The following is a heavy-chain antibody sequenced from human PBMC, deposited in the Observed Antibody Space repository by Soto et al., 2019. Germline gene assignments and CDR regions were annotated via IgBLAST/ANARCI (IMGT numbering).Heavy chain of an antibody. J-gene: IGHJ4*02. Sequence: QVQLVQSGAEVKKPGASVKVSCKASGYTFTSYGISWVRQAPGQGLEWMGWISAYNGNTNYAQKFQGRVTMTTDTPTSTAYMELRSLRSVDTPVYHCARRTPVEPASYWGQGTLGTVSS. CDR1: GYTFTSYG. CDR2: ISAYNGNT. CDR3: ARRTPVEPASY. D-gene: IGHD4-17*01. V-gene: IGHV1-18*01.